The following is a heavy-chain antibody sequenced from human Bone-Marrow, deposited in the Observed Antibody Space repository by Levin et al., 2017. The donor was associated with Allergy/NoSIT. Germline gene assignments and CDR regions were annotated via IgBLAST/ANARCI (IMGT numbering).Heavy chain of an antibody. CDR3: ARDRVTTNWYFDL. Sequence: GGSLRLSCSASGFNFSSYWMHWVRQAPGKGLVWVSRINRDGSSTSYADSVKGRFTISRDNAKNTLYLHMNSLRAEATSVYYCARDRVTTNWYFDLCSRGTLVTVSS. V-gene: IGHV3-74*01. J-gene: IGHJ2*01. CDR1: GFNFSSYW. D-gene: IGHD4-17*01. CDR2: INRDGSST.